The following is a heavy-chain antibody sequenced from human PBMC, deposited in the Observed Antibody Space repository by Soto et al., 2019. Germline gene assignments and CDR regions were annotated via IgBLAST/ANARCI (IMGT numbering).Heavy chain of an antibody. CDR3: ASDMSTT. J-gene: IGHJ5*02. D-gene: IGHD2-2*01. CDR2: MNPNSGHT. CDR1: GYTFTSHD. V-gene: IGHV1-8*01. Sequence: QVQLVQSGAEVKKPGPSVKVSCKASGYTFTSHDINWSRKATGQGLEWMGWMNPNSGHTNNAQKFQGRVTMTRDTSISTAYMELTNLRSEDTAIYYCASDMSTTWGQGTLVTVSS.